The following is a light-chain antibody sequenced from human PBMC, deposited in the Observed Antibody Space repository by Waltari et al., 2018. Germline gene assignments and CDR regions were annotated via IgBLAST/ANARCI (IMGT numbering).Light chain of an antibody. V-gene: IGKV1-6*01. CDR2: GAS. CDR1: QGISND. Sequence: AIQMTQSPSSLSASVGDRVTITCRASQGISNDLGWYQQKSGKAPNLLIYGASSLQSGVPPRFSGSGSGTDFTLTISSLQPEDIATYYCLQDYNYPPTFGPGTKLEIK. CDR3: LQDYNYPPT. J-gene: IGKJ2*01.